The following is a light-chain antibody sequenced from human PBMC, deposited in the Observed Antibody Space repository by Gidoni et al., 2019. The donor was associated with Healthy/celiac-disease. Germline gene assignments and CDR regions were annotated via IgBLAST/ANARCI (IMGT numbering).Light chain of an antibody. J-gene: IGLJ2*01. V-gene: IGLV8-61*01. CDR3: VLYMGSGIRV. CDR2: STN. CDR1: SGSVSTSYY. Sequence: QTVVTQEPSFSVSPGGTVPLTCGLSSGSVSTSYYPSWYQQTPGQAPRTLIYSTNTRSSGVPDPFSGSILGNKAALTITGAQADDESDYYCVLYMGSGIRVFGGGTKLTVL.